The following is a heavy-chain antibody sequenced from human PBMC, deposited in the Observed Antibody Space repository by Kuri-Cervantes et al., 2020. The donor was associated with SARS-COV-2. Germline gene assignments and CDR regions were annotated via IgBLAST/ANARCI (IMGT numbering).Heavy chain of an antibody. V-gene: IGHV4-61*01. D-gene: IGHD5-18*01. CDR1: GDSISSPSYY. Sequence: GSLRLSCTVSGDSISSPSYYWSWIRQPPGKGLEWIGYIYYSGSTNYNPSLKGRVTISVDTSKNQFSLNLISVTAADTAVYYCARLGGYRSGYNWFDPWGQGTLVTVSS. CDR2: IYYSGST. J-gene: IGHJ5*02. CDR3: ARLGGYRSGYNWFDP.